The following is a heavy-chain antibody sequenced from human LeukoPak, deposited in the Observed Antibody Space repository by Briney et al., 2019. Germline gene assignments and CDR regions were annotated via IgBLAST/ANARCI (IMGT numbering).Heavy chain of an antibody. CDR3: GTVFYYSLGSLQLFQQ. CDR2: FDPEDGET. V-gene: IGHV1-24*01. J-gene: IGHJ1*01. D-gene: IGHD3-10*01. CDR1: GYTLTKLS. Sequence: GASVKVSCKVSGYTLTKLSMHWVRQAPGKGLEWMGGFDPEDGETIYAQKFQGRVTMTEDTSTDTAYMELSSLRSEDTAVYYCGTVFYYSLGSLQLFQQWGQGTLVTVSS.